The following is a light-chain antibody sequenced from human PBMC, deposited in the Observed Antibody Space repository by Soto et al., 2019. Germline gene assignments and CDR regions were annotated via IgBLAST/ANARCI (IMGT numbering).Light chain of an antibody. CDR2: EGS. CDR1: SSDVGSYNL. V-gene: IGLV2-23*01. J-gene: IGLJ1*01. Sequence: QSVLTQPDSVSRSPGQSITISCTGTSSDVGSYNLVSWYQQHPGKAPKLMIYEGSKRPSGVSNRFSGSKSGNTASLTISGLQAEDEADYYCCSYAGSSADVFGTGTKVTVL. CDR3: CSYAGSSADV.